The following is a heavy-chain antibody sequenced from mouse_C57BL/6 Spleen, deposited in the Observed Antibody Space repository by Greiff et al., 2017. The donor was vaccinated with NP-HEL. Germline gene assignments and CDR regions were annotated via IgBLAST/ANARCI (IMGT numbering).Heavy chain of an antibody. CDR2: ISNGGGST. CDR1: GFTFSDYY. V-gene: IGHV5-12*01. CDR3: ARGTGPWFAY. Sequence: EVQGVESGGGLVQPGGSLQLSCAASGFTFSDYYMYWVRQTPEKRLEWVAYISNGGGSTYYPDTVKGRFTISRDNAKNTLYLQMSRLKSEDTAMYYCARGTGPWFAYWGQGTLVTVSA. J-gene: IGHJ3*01. D-gene: IGHD4-1*01.